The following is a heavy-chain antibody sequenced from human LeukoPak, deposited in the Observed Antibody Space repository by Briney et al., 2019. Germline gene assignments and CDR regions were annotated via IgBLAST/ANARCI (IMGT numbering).Heavy chain of an antibody. J-gene: IGHJ4*02. Sequence: PGGSLRLSCAASGFTFSSYWMTWVRQAPGKGLEWVANIKQDGSEKYCVDSVKGRFTISRDNAKNSLYLQMNGLRAEDTAVYYCARARGAAAALEVDYWGQGTLVTVSS. V-gene: IGHV3-7*03. CDR2: IKQDGSEK. D-gene: IGHD6-13*01. CDR1: GFTFSSYW. CDR3: ARARGAAAALEVDY.